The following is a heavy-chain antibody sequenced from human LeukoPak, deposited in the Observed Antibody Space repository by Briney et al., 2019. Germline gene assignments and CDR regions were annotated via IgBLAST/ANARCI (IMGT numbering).Heavy chain of an antibody. CDR3: ARDGYITMVRGVIIPNVDY. CDR1: GYTFTGYY. J-gene: IGHJ4*02. D-gene: IGHD3-10*01. V-gene: IGHV1-2*02. CDR2: INPNSGGT. Sequence: ASVKVSCKASGYTFTGYYMHWVRQAPGQGLEWMGWINPNSGGTNYAQKFQGRVTMTRDTSISTAYMELSRLRSDDTAVYYCARDGYITMVRGVIIPNVDYWGQGTLVTVSS.